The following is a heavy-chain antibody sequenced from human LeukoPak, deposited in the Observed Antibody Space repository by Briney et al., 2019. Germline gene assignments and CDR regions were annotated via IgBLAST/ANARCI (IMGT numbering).Heavy chain of an antibody. D-gene: IGHD6-19*01. J-gene: IGHJ4*02. Sequence: PGGSLRLSCAASGFTFSSYGMSWVRQAPGKGLEWGSAISGSGGSTYYADSVKGRFTISRDNSKNTLNLQMHSLRAEDTAVYYCARDIGGWSYYFDYWGQGTLVTVSS. CDR2: ISGSGGST. V-gene: IGHV3-23*01. CDR1: GFTFSSYG. CDR3: ARDIGGWSYYFDY.